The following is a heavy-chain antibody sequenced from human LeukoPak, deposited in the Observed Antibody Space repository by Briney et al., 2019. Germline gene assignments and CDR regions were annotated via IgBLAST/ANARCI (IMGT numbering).Heavy chain of an antibody. CDR2: INQDGSEK. J-gene: IGHJ4*02. CDR3: ARGGTFVSDY. Sequence: GGFLRVSCAASGFTFSTFWMSWVRQAPGKGLEWVANINQDGSEKYYVGSMKGRFTVSRDNAKNSLYLQMDSLRAEDTAVYYCARGGTFVSDYWGQGTLVTVSS. V-gene: IGHV3-7*01. D-gene: IGHD1-1*01. CDR1: GFTFSTFW.